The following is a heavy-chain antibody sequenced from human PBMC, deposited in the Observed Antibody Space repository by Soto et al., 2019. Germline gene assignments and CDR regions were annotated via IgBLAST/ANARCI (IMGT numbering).Heavy chain of an antibody. CDR2: IMPIFGTA. D-gene: IGHD3-3*01. CDR3: ARRDFWSGYFSYSYYYGMDV. V-gene: IGHV1-69*01. CDR1: GGTFSSYA. Sequence: VQLVQSVAEVKKPGSSVKVSCKASGGTFSSYAISWVRQAPGQGLEWMGGIMPIFGTANYAQKFQGRVTITADESTSTAYMELSSLRSEDTAVYYCARRDFWSGYFSYSYYYGMDVWGQGTTVTVSS. J-gene: IGHJ6*02.